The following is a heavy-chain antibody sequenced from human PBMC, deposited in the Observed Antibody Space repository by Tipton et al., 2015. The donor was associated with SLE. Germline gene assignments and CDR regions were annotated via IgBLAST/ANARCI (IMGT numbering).Heavy chain of an antibody. D-gene: IGHD6-13*01. CDR2: VYGTGST. Sequence: TLSLTCSVSGASISGSHYFWSWVRQPAGKGLEWIGHVYGTGSTNYNPSLTNRVTMSLDTSKNQFSLKLSSVTAADTAVYYCARVRLISAGTHFDYWGQGTLVTVSS. V-gene: IGHV4-61*09. J-gene: IGHJ4*02. CDR1: GASISGSHYF. CDR3: ARVRLISAGTHFDY.